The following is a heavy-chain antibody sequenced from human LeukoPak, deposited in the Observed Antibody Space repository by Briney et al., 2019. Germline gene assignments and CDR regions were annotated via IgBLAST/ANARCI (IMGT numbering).Heavy chain of an antibody. CDR3: ARESGASRGYSYGH. J-gene: IGHJ4*02. CDR1: GFTFTNYA. V-gene: IGHV3-30*04. Sequence: PGRSLRLSCAASGFTFTNYAMHWVRQAPGKGLEWVAIVRSGGTNKYSADSLKGRFTISRDNSRNTLYLQMNSLRAEDTAVYYCARESGASRGYSYGHWGQGTLVTVSS. CDR2: VRSGGTNK. D-gene: IGHD5-18*01.